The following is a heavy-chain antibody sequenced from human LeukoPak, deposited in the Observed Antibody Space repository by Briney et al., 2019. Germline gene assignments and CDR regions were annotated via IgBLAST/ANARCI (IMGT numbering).Heavy chain of an antibody. CDR3: ASIYCSSTSCYEGFDP. CDR1: GYSISSGYY. V-gene: IGHV4-61*02. CDR2: IYTSGST. J-gene: IGHJ5*02. Sequence: PSETLSLTCAVSGYSISSGYYWSWIRQPAGKGLEWIGRIYTSGSTNYNPSLKSRVTISVDTSKNQFSLKLSSVTAADTAVYYCASIYCSSTSCYEGFDPWGQGTLVTVSS. D-gene: IGHD2-2*01.